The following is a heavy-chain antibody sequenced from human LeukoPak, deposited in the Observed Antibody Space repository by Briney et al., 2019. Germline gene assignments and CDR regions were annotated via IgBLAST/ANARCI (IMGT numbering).Heavy chain of an antibody. CDR1: GGSISSSNW. Sequence: SETLSLTCAVSGGSISSSNWWSWVRQPPGKGLEWIGEIYHSGSTNYNPSLKSRVTISVDKSKNQFSLKLCSVTAADTAVYYCAARIAVAGTYGNFDYWGQGTLVTVSS. D-gene: IGHD6-19*01. CDR2: IYHSGST. J-gene: IGHJ4*02. CDR3: AARIAVAGTYGNFDY. V-gene: IGHV4-4*02.